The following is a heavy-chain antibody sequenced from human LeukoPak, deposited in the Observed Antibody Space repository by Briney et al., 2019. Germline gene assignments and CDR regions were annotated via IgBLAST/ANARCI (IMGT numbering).Heavy chain of an antibody. CDR2: IYYSGST. V-gene: IGHV4-39*07. CDR3: ARETSSSPDY. D-gene: IGHD6-6*01. J-gene: IGHJ4*02. Sequence: SETLSLTCTVSGGSISSGSYYWGWIRQPPGKGLEWIGSIYYSGSTYYNPSLKSRVTISLDTSRNQFSLKLSSVTAADTAMYYCARETSSSPDYWGQGTLVTVSS. CDR1: GGSISSGSYY.